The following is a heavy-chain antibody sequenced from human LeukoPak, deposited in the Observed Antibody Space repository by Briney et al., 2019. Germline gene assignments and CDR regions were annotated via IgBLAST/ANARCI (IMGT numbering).Heavy chain of an antibody. D-gene: IGHD2-2*01. CDR2: INTNTGNP. V-gene: IGHV7-4-1*02. Sequence: ASVKDSCKASGYTFTSYAMNWVRQAPGQGLEWMGWINTNTGNPTYAQGFTGRFVFSLDTSVSTAYLQISSLKAEDTAVYYCASRVSGYCSSTSCLPFDYWGQGTLVTVSS. J-gene: IGHJ4*02. CDR1: GYTFTSYA. CDR3: ASRVSGYCSSTSCLPFDY.